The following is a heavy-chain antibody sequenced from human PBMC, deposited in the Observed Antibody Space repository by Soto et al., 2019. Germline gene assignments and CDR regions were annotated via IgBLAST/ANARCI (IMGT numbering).Heavy chain of an antibody. V-gene: IGHV3-11*01. Sequence: GGSLRLSGAGSDFPFSDYYMSCMGEVPGKGLEWVSYISSSGSTIYYADSAKGRFTISRDNAKNSLYLQMNSLRAEDTAVYYCARDTRYRLSYCFDPWGQGTLVPVSS. CDR1: DFPFSDYY. D-gene: IGHD1-20*01. CDR3: ARDTRYRLSYCFDP. J-gene: IGHJ5*02. CDR2: ISSSGSTI.